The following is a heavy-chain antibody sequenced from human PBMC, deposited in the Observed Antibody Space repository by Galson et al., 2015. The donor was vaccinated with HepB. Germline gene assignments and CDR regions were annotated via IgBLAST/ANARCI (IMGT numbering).Heavy chain of an antibody. Sequence: SVKVSCKVSGYTLTELSMHWVRQAPGKGLEWMGRINPNSGGTNYAQKFQGRVTMTRDTSISTAYMELSRLRSDDTAVYYCASWGFRSWYGQGDYFDYWGQGTLVTVSS. J-gene: IGHJ4*02. D-gene: IGHD6-13*01. CDR1: GYTLTELS. V-gene: IGHV1-2*06. CDR3: ASWGFRSWYGQGDYFDY. CDR2: INPNSGGT.